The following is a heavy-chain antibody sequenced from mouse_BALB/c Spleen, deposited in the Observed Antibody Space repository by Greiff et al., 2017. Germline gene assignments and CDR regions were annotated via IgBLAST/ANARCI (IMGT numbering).Heavy chain of an antibody. CDR1: GFTFSDYY. Sequence: EVQLVESGGGLVKPGGSLKLSCAASGFTFSDYYMYWVRQIPEKRLEWVATISDGGSYTYYPDSVKGRFTISRDNAKNNLYLQMSSLKSEDTAMYYCAREENYDYFDYWGQGTTLTVSS. V-gene: IGHV5-4*02. J-gene: IGHJ2*01. CDR3: AREENYDYFDY. D-gene: IGHD1-1*01. CDR2: ISDGGSYT.